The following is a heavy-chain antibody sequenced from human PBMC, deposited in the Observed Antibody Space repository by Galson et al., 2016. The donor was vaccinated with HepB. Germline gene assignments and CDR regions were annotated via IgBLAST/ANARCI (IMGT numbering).Heavy chain of an antibody. CDR3: AKGTSGNSGPTLDY. V-gene: IGHV3-23*01. J-gene: IGHJ4*02. CDR2: ISADGERT. Sequence: SLRLSCAASGFSFYAYSVTWVRQAPGKGLGWLAAISADGERTFYADSVKGRFTISRDNSKNTAFLQLSSLRDDDTAVYFCAKGTSGNSGPTLDYWGQGNLVTVSS. D-gene: IGHD2/OR15-2a*01. CDR1: GFSFYAYS.